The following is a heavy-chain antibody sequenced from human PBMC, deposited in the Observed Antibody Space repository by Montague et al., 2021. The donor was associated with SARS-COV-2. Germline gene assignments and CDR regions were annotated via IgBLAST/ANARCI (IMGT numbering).Heavy chain of an antibody. D-gene: IGHD3-9*01. CDR3: ARTYYNFLTGYYRWYFDL. CDR2: IYYTGTT. Sequence: TLFLTCSVSGSSIFSGAYYWGWIRQSPGKGLEWIGYIYYTGTTYYNPFLKSRLSMSVDTSKDQFSLKLSSVTAANTAIYYCARTYYNFLTGYYRWYFDLWGRGTLVSVFS. V-gene: IGHV4-31*03. CDR1: GSSIFSGAYY. J-gene: IGHJ2*01.